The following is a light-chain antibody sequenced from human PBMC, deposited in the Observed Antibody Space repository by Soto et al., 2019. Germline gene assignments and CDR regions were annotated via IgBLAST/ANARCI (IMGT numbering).Light chain of an antibody. V-gene: IGKV3-11*01. J-gene: IGKJ1*01. CDR3: QRYGSSPWT. CDR1: QSVSSY. CDR2: AAS. Sequence: EIVLTQSPATLSLSPGERATLSCRASQSVSSYLAWYQQKPGQAPRLLIYAASNRATGIPARFSGSGSRTDFTLTISSLEPEDFAVYYCQRYGSSPWTFGQGTKVDIK.